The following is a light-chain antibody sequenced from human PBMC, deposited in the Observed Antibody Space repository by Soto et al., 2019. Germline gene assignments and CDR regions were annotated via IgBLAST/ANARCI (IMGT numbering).Light chain of an antibody. CDR1: ENIRNDF. CDR3: HQYGYVPYT. V-gene: IGKV3-20*01. CDR2: GAS. J-gene: IGKJ2*01. Sequence: EIVLTQSPGALSLSPGERITLSCRASENIRNDFLAWYKHRPGQAPKVLIYGASSRATGIPDRFSGSGSGPAFSHTFSRLERADFEVYYCHQYGYVPYTFGQGTKVEIK.